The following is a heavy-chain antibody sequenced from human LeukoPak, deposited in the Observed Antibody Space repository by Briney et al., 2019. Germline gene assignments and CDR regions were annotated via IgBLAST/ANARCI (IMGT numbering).Heavy chain of an antibody. V-gene: IGHV1-18*01. CDR1: GYTFTNYG. D-gene: IGHD6-6*01. Sequence: ASVKVSCKTSGYTFTNYGLSWVRQAPGQGLEWMGWISTYNGTTDYAQNLQGRVTMTTDTSTSTAYMELRSLRSDDTAVYYCARVGGSSSGLLSYYYYMDVWGKGTTVTVSS. CDR3: ARVGGSSSGLLSYYYYMDV. CDR2: ISTYNGTT. J-gene: IGHJ6*03.